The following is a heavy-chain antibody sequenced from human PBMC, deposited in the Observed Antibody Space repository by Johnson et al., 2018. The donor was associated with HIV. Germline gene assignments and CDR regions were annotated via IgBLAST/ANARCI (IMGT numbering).Heavy chain of an antibody. D-gene: IGHD3-22*01. J-gene: IGHJ3*02. CDR3: ARAFTTDAFDN. CDR2: ISYDGSNK. Sequence: QVQLVESGGGVVQPGRSLRLSCAASGFTFSSYAMHWVRQAPGKGLEWVAVISYDGSNKYYADSVKGRFTISRDNSKNTLYLQMNSLRAEDTAVYYCARAFTTDAFDNWGQGTMVPVSS. CDR1: GFTFSSYA. V-gene: IGHV3-30*04.